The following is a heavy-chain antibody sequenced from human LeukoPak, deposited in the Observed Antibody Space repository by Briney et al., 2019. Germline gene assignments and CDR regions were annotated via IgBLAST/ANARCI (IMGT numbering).Heavy chain of an antibody. CDR3: ARDTVLLWFGEQMNYFDY. Sequence: ASVEVSCKASGYTFTSYYMHWVRQAPGQGLEWMGIINPSGGSTSYAQKFQGRVTMTRDTSTSTVYMELSSLRSEDTAVYYCARDTVLLWFGEQMNYFDYWGQGTLVTVSS. CDR2: INPSGGST. CDR1: GYTFTSYY. V-gene: IGHV1-46*01. J-gene: IGHJ4*02. D-gene: IGHD3-10*01.